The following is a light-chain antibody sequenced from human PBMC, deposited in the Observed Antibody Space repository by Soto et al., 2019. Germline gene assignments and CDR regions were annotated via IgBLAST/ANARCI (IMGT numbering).Light chain of an antibody. V-gene: IGKV3-15*01. CDR3: QQFDRSLPSWT. CDR1: QSVGSN. Sequence: EIVMTQSPATLSVSPGERATLSCRASQSVGSNLAWYQQKPGQAPRLLIYGASTRATGIPARFSGSGSGTEFTLTISRLEPEDFAVYYCQQFDRSLPSWTFGQGTKVE. J-gene: IGKJ1*01. CDR2: GAS.